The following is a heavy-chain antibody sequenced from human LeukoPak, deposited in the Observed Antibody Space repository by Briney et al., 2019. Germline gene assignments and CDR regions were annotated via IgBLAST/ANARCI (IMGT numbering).Heavy chain of an antibody. CDR2: IIPIFGTA. Sequence: GASVKVSCKASGGTFSSYAISWVRQAPGQGLEWMGGIIPIFGTANYAQKFQGRVTITADESTSTAYMELSSLRSEDTAVYYCARSPLRYSSSWYGRAFDIWGQGTMVTVSS. V-gene: IGHV1-69*13. J-gene: IGHJ3*02. CDR3: ARSPLRYSSSWYGRAFDI. CDR1: GGTFSSYA. D-gene: IGHD6-13*01.